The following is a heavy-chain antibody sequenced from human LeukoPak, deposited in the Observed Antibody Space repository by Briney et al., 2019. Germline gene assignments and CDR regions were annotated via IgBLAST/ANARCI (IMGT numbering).Heavy chain of an antibody. CDR1: GGSFSGYS. V-gene: IGHV4-30-4*07. J-gene: IGHJ4*01. Sequence: SETLSLTCAVYGGSFSGYSWSWIRQPPGKGLEWIGYIYYSGSTYYNPSLKSRVTISVDTSKNQFSLKLSSVTAADTAVYYCARSTVVTPGAGFDYWGQGTLVTVSS. CDR2: IYYSGST. CDR3: ARSTVVTPGAGFDY. D-gene: IGHD4-23*01.